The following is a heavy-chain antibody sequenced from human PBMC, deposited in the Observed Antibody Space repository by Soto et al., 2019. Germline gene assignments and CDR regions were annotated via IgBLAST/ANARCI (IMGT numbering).Heavy chain of an antibody. CDR1: GYTFTSYG. J-gene: IGHJ6*03. Sequence: ASVKVSCKASGYTFTSYGISWVRQAPGQGLEWMGWISAYNGNTNYAQKLQGRVTMTTDTSTSTAYMELRSLRSDDTAVYYCARDHHCDCCTHYYYYMDVWGKGTTVTVSS. CDR3: ARDHHCDCCTHYYYYMDV. D-gene: IGHD2-21*02. CDR2: ISAYNGNT. V-gene: IGHV1-18*01.